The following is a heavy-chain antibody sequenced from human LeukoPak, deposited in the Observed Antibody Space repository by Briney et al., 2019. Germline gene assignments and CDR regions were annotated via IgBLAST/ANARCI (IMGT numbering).Heavy chain of an antibody. V-gene: IGHV3-30*04. CDR3: ARGATDYDSSGYWVIHAFDI. D-gene: IGHD3-22*01. CDR2: ISYDGSNK. CDR1: GFTFSNYA. Sequence: GGSLRLSCAASGFTFSNYALHWVRQAPGKGLEWVAVISYDGSNKFYADSVRGRFTISRDNSKNTLFLQMNSLRPEDTAVYYCARGATDYDSSGYWVIHAFDIWGQGTMVTVSS. J-gene: IGHJ3*02.